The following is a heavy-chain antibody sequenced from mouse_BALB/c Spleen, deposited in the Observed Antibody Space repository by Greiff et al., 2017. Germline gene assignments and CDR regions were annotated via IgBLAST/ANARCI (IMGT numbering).Heavy chain of an antibody. V-gene: IGHV5-17*02. CDR3: ARDGT. Sequence: EVKLVESGGGLVQPGGSRKLSCAASGFTFSSFGMHWVRQAPEKGLEWVAYISSGSSTIYYADTVKGRFTISRDNPKNTLFLQMTSLRSEDTAMYYCARDGTWGQGTLVTVSA. D-gene: IGHD3-3*01. J-gene: IGHJ3*02. CDR2: ISSGSSTI. CDR1: GFTFSSFG.